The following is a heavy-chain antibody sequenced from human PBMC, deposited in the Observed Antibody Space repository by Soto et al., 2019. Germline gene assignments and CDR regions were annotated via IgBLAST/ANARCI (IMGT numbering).Heavy chain of an antibody. D-gene: IGHD5-12*01. CDR3: ARVWLQVLVFGI. V-gene: IGHV4-30-2*01. Sequence: SETLSLTCAVSCGSISSGGYSWSWIRQPPGKGLEWIGYSYHSGSTHYNPSLKSRVAISVDRSQNQFSLRLNSVTAADTAVYYCARVWLQVLVFGIWGQGTMVTVSS. CDR2: SYHSGST. CDR1: CGSISSGGYS. J-gene: IGHJ3*02.